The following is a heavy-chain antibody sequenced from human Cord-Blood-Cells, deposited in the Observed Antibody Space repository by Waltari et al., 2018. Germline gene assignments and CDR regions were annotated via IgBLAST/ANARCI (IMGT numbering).Heavy chain of an antibody. J-gene: IGHJ2*01. D-gene: IGHD6-13*01. CDR2: ISSSSSYI. V-gene: IGHV3-21*01. CDR3: ARDRKAGDWYFDL. Sequence: EVQLVESGGGLVKPGGSLRLSCAASGFTFSSYSMNWVRQAPGKGLEWVSSISSSSSYIYYADSVKVRFTISRDNAKNSLYLQMNSLRAEDTAVYYCARDRKAGDWYFDLWGRGTLVTVSS. CDR1: GFTFSSYS.